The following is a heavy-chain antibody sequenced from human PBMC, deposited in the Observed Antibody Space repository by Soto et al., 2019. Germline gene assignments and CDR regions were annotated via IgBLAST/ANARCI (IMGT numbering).Heavy chain of an antibody. Sequence: QVQLQESGPGLVKPSETLSLTCTVSGGSIGSHYWSWIRQPPGEGLEWIGRASYSGSPNYNPSLKSRVTISIDTSKNQFSLKLTSVTAADTAVYYCARQWGGDYWGQGTLDTVSS. D-gene: IGHD3-16*01. CDR2: ASYSGSP. J-gene: IGHJ4*02. V-gene: IGHV4-59*08. CDR3: ARQWGGDY. CDR1: GGSIGSHY.